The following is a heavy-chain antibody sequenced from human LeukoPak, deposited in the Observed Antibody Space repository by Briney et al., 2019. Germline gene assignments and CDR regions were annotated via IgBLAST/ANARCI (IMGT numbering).Heavy chain of an antibody. J-gene: IGHJ6*03. Sequence: SETLSLTCTVSGGSISSYYWSWIRQPPGKGLEWIGYIYYSGSTNYNPSLKSRVTISVDTSKNQFSLKLSSVTAADTAVYYCARGPYSSSRGTYYYHMDVWGKGTTVTVSS. V-gene: IGHV4-59*01. CDR1: GGSISSYY. D-gene: IGHD6-13*01. CDR2: IYYSGST. CDR3: ARGPYSSSRGTYYYHMDV.